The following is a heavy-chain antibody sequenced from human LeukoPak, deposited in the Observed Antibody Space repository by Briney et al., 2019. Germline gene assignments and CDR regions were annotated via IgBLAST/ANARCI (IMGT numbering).Heavy chain of an antibody. CDR2: INPNSGGT. CDR1: GYTFTGYY. V-gene: IGHV1-2*02. CDR3: ARAFALGGAMVTSYWFDP. J-gene: IGHJ5*02. D-gene: IGHD5-18*01. Sequence: ASAKVSCKASGYTFTGYYMHWVRQAPGQGLEWMGWINPNSGGTNYAQKFQGRVTMTRDTSISTAYMELSRLSSDDTAVYYCARAFALGGAMVTSYWFDPWGQGTLVTVSS.